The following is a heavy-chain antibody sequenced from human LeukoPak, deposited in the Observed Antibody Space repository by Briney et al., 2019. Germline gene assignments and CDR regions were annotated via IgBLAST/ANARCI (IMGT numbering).Heavy chain of an antibody. CDR1: GGSISSGDYY. Sequence: SETLSLTCTVSGGSISSGDYYWSWIRQPPGKGLEWIGYIYYSGSTYYNPSLKSRVTISVDTSKNQFSLKLSSVTAADTAVYYCARGYIVGATAGWYFDLWGRGTLVTVSS. J-gene: IGHJ2*01. CDR3: ARGYIVGATAGWYFDL. CDR2: IYYSGST. D-gene: IGHD1-26*01. V-gene: IGHV4-30-4*01.